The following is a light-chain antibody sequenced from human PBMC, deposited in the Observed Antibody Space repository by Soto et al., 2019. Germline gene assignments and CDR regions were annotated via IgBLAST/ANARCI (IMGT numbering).Light chain of an antibody. J-gene: IGLJ1*01. Sequence: QSALTQPPSVSGSPGQSVTISCTGTSSDVGSYNRVSWYQQPPGTAPKLMIYEVSNRPSGVHDRFSGSKSGNTASLTISGLQAEDEADYYCSLYTSSSTPYVFGTGTKLTVL. V-gene: IGLV2-18*01. CDR3: SLYTSSSTPYV. CDR1: SSDVGSYNR. CDR2: EVS.